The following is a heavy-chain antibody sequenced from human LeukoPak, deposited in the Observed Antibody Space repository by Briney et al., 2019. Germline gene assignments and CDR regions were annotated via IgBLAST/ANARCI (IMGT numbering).Heavy chain of an antibody. CDR1: GYNFASHD. Sequence: ASVKVSCKASGYNFASHDITWVRQATGQGLEWMGWMNPNSGDTGYAQKFQGRVTMTRDTSISTAYMELRSLRADDTAMYYCARGDYGGNPDYWGQGTLVTVSS. V-gene: IGHV1-8*02. J-gene: IGHJ4*02. CDR2: MNPNSGDT. D-gene: IGHD4-23*01. CDR3: ARGDYGGNPDY.